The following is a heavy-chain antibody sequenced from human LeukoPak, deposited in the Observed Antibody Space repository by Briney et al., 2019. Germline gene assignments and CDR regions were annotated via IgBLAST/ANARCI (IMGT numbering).Heavy chain of an antibody. J-gene: IGHJ3*02. V-gene: IGHV1-8*01. Sequence: GASVKVSCKASGYAFTSYDINWVRQATGQGLEWMGYMNPNSGNTGSAQKLQDRVTMTTDTSTGTAYMELRSLRSDDTAVYYCARGLDLKDAFAIWGQGTMVTVSS. CDR1: GYAFTSYD. CDR3: ARGLDLKDAFAI. D-gene: IGHD6-6*01. CDR2: MNPNSGNT.